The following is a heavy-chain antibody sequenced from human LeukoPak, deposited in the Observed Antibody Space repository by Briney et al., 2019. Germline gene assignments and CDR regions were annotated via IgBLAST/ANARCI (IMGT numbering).Heavy chain of an antibody. V-gene: IGHV3-30-3*01. Sequence: GGSLRLSCAASGFTFSIYAMHCVRQAPGKGLEWVALISYDGSNKYYADSVKGRFTISRDNSKNTLYLQMNSLSPEDTAVYYCASDMSYSGYYIDYWGQGTLVTVSS. D-gene: IGHD3-3*01. CDR1: GFTFSIYA. J-gene: IGHJ4*02. CDR3: ASDMSYSGYYIDY. CDR2: ISYDGSNK.